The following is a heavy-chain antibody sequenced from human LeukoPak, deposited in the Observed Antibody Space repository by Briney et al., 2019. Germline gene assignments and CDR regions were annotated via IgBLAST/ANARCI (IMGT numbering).Heavy chain of an antibody. J-gene: IGHJ4*02. V-gene: IGHV3-21*01. CDR2: ISSSSSYI. D-gene: IGHD3-22*01. Sequence: GGSLRLSCAASGFTFSSYSMNWVRQAPGRGLEWVSSISSSSSYIYYADSVKGRFTISRDNAKNSLYLQMNSLRAEDTAVYYCATQPYYYDSSGYYWGQGTLVTVSS. CDR3: ATQPYYYDSSGYY. CDR1: GFTFSSYS.